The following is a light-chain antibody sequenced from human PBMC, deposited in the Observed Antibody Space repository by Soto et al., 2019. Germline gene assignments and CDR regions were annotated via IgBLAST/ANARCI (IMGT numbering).Light chain of an antibody. CDR2: DTS. CDR1: QSVTSY. J-gene: IGKJ1*01. V-gene: IGKV3-20*01. CDR3: QQYGSSLWT. Sequence: EIVLKKSGATLSLSPGERAPLSGWASQSVTSYLAWYQQKPGQAPRLLIYDTSNRATGIPARFSGSGSGTDFTLTISRLEPEDFAVYYCQQYGSSLWTFGQGTKLDIK.